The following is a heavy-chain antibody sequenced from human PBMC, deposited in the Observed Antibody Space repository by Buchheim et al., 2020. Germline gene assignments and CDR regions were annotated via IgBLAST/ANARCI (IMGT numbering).Heavy chain of an antibody. J-gene: IGHJ4*02. CDR1: GGSISSSSYY. D-gene: IGHD6-19*01. Sequence: QLQLQESGPGLVKPSETLSLTCTVSGGSISSSSYYWGWIRQPPGKGLEWIGSMYYSGSTYYNPSLKSRVTISVDTSKNQFSLKLSSVTAADTAVYYCARVDSSDSVPGCFDYWGQGTL. V-gene: IGHV4-39*07. CDR2: MYYSGST. CDR3: ARVDSSDSVPGCFDY.